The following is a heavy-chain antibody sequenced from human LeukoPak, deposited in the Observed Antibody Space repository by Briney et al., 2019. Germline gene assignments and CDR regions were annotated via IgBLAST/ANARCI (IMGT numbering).Heavy chain of an antibody. V-gene: IGHV3-33*06. Sequence: GGSLRLSCAASGFTFSSYGMHWVRQAPGKGLEWVAVIWYDGSNKHYADSVKGQFTISRDNSKNTLYLQMNSLGAEDTAVYYCAKDFWSGYFDYWGQGTLVTVSS. CDR2: IWYDGSNK. CDR1: GFTFSSYG. CDR3: AKDFWSGYFDY. D-gene: IGHD3-3*01. J-gene: IGHJ4*02.